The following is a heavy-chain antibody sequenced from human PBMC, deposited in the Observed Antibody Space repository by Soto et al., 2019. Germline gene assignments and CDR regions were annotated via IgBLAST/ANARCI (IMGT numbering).Heavy chain of an antibody. CDR1: GGSISSGDYY. CDR3: ARDREYYYYGMDV. J-gene: IGHJ6*02. Sequence: SETLSLTCAVYGGSISSGDYYWSWIRQPPGKGLEWIGYIYYSGSTYYNPSLKSRVTISVDTSKNQFSLKLSSVTAADTAVYYCARDREYYYYGMDVWGQGTTVTVSS. V-gene: IGHV4-30-4*01. CDR2: IYYSGST.